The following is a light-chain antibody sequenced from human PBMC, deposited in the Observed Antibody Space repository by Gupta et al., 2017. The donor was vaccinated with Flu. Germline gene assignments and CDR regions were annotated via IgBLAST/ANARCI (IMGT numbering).Light chain of an antibody. J-gene: IGKJ2*01. Sequence: EIVMTQSPASLSLSPGKRDFLVCRASQSIATDLAWYQQKPGQAPRLLIYGASTRATGVPARFSGGGSGTEFTLTISSRQSEDFAVYYCQQENDWPYTFGQGTKLEI. CDR3: QQENDWPYT. CDR1: QSIATD. CDR2: GAS. V-gene: IGKV3-15*01.